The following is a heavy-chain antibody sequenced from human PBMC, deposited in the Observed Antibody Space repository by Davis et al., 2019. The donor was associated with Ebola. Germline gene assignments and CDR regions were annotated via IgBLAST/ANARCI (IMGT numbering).Heavy chain of an antibody. J-gene: IGHJ5*02. V-gene: IGHV4-39*01. CDR1: GGSISSTSYY. CDR3: ARPRRSSSWLEPWFDP. D-gene: IGHD6-13*01. Sequence: SETLSLTCTVSGGSISSTSYYCGWIRQPPGKGLEWIGSIYYSGSTYYNPSLKSRVTISVDTSKNQFSLKLSSVTAEDTAVYYCARPRRSSSWLEPWFDPWGQGTLVTVSS. CDR2: IYYSGST.